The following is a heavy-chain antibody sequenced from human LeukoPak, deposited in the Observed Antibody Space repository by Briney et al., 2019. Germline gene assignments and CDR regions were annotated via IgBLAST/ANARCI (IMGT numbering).Heavy chain of an antibody. CDR3: ARMGIRCSGGSCYLFDY. D-gene: IGHD2-15*01. Sequence: ASVKVSCKASGYTFTSYGISWVRQAPVQGLVCMGWISAYNGNTNYAQKLQGRVTMTTDTSTSTAYMELRSLRSDETAVYYCARMGIRCSGGSCYLFDYWGQGTLVTVSS. J-gene: IGHJ4*02. CDR2: ISAYNGNT. V-gene: IGHV1-18*04. CDR1: GYTFTSYG.